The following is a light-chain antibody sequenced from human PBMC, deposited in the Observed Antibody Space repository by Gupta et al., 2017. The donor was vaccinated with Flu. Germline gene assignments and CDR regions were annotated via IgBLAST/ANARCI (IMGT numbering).Light chain of an antibody. J-gene: IGLJ2*01. CDR2: EVS. CDR1: SSDVGGYKY. CDR3: SSYTNTNTRVV. Sequence: QSPLPQPASVSGSPGQSITISCTGTSSDVGGYKYVSWYQQHPGKAPKLMIFEVSNRPSGVSNRFSGSKSGNTASLTISGLQAEDEAYYYCSSYTNTNTRVVFGGGTKLTVL. V-gene: IGLV2-14*01.